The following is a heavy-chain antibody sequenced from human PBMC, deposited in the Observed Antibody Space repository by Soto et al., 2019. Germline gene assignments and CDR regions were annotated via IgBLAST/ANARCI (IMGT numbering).Heavy chain of an antibody. J-gene: IGHJ4*02. D-gene: IGHD6-13*01. CDR1: GFTVSTNY. CDR3: AREGSSSSWYLDY. V-gene: IGHV3-53*01. Sequence: EVQLVESGGGLIQPGGSLRLSCAVSGFTVSTNYMSWVHQAPGKGLEWVSVIYSGGSTYYADSVKGRFTISRDNSKNTLYLQINSLRAEDTAVYYCAREGSSSSWYLDYWGQGTLVTVSS. CDR2: IYSGGST.